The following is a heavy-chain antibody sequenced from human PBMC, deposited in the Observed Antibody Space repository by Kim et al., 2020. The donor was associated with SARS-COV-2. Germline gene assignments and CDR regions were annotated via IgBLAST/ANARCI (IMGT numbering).Heavy chain of an antibody. CDR3: AKERSYYYDSRGGFDY. Sequence: GGSLRLSCAASGFTFGDYAMHWVRQAPGKGLEWVSGISWNSGSIGYADSVKGRFTISRDNAKNSLYLQMNSLRAEDTALYYCAKERSYYYDSRGGFDYWGQGTLVTVSS. V-gene: IGHV3-9*01. D-gene: IGHD3-22*01. J-gene: IGHJ4*02. CDR1: GFTFGDYA. CDR2: ISWNSGSI.